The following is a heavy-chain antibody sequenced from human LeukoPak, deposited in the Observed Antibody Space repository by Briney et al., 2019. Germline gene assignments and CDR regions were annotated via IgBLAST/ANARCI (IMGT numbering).Heavy chain of an antibody. Sequence: SETLSLTCTVSGGSISSYYWSWTRQPPGKGLEWIGYIYYSGSTNYNPSLKSRVTISVDTSKNQFSLKLSSVTAADTAVYYCATMYGSGSEYNWFDPWGQGTLVTVSS. CDR2: IYYSGST. CDR3: ATMYGSGSEYNWFDP. V-gene: IGHV4-59*08. J-gene: IGHJ5*02. D-gene: IGHD3-10*01. CDR1: GGSISSYY.